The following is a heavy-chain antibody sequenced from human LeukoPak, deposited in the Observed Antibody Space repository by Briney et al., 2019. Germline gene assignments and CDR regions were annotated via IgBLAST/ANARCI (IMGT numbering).Heavy chain of an antibody. V-gene: IGHV3-30*14. CDR2: ISYDGSNK. D-gene: IGHD3-22*01. Sequence: GGSLRLSCAASGFTFSSYAMHWVRQAPGKGLEWVAVISYDGSNKYYADSVKGRFTISRDNSKNTLYLQMNSLRAEDTAVYYCAGYYYDSSGYYRFDYWGQGTLVTVSS. CDR1: GFTFSSYA. J-gene: IGHJ4*02. CDR3: AGYYYDSSGYYRFDY.